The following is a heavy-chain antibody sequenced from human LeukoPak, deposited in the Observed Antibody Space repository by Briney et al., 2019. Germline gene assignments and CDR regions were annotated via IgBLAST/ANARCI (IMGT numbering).Heavy chain of an antibody. CDR3: SRAGLSEGYSYGSHFDY. J-gene: IGHJ4*02. CDR2: IRSRPFGGTT. V-gene: IGHV3-49*03. Sequence: GGSLRLSCTTSGFTFGDYAMSWFRLTPGKGLEWVSYIRSRPFGGTTEYAASVKDRFTISRDDSKSVAYLLTNSLKTEDTAVYFCSRAGLSEGYSYGSHFDYWGQGTLVTVSS. D-gene: IGHD5-18*01. CDR1: GFTFGDYA.